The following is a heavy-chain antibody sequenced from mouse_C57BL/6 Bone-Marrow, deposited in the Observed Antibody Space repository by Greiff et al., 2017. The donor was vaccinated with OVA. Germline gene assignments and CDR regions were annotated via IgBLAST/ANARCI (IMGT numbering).Heavy chain of an antibody. V-gene: IGHV1-54*01. D-gene: IGHD4-1*01. CDR3: ASLNWDVGWFAY. J-gene: IGHJ3*01. CDR2: INPGSGGT. CDR1: GYAFTNYL. Sequence: QVQLQQSGAELVRPGTSVKVSCKASGYAFTNYLIEWVKQRPGQGLEWIGVINPGSGGTNYNEKFKGKATLTADKSSSTAYMQLSSLTSEDSAVYFCASLNWDVGWFAYWGQGTLVTVSA.